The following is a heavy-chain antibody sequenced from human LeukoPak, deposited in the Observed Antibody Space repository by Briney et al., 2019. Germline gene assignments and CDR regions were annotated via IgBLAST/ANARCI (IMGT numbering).Heavy chain of an antibody. CDR1: GFSFSGHW. CDR3: ARGPNSNWSGLDF. D-gene: IGHD6-6*01. Sequence: QPGGSPRLSCTATGFSFSGHWMHWARQLPGKGLVWVSRIDPTGSTTSYADSVKGRFTVSRDNAKNTLYLQVNNLRAEDTAVYYCARGPNSNWSGLDFWGQGTLLTVSS. CDR2: IDPTGSTT. J-gene: IGHJ4*02. V-gene: IGHV3-74*01.